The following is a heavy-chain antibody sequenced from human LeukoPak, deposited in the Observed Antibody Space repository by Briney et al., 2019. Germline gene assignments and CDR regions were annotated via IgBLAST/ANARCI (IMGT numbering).Heavy chain of an antibody. V-gene: IGHV3-33*01. CDR1: GFTFSSYG. Sequence: GGSLRLSCTASGFTFSSYGMHWVRQAPGNGLEWVATIWYEERTKYYIDSVKGRFTISRDDAKNSLYLQMNSLRAEDTAVYYCARGETRRDVYKYYYYYGMDVWGQGTTVTVSS. J-gene: IGHJ6*02. CDR3: ARGETRRDVYKYYYYYGMDV. D-gene: IGHD5-24*01. CDR2: IWYEERTK.